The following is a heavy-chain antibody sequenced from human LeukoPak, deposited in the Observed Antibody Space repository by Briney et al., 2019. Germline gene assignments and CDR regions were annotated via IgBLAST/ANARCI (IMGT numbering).Heavy chain of an antibody. D-gene: IGHD6-19*01. CDR3: AKAGRSGWYPGWPFDI. CDR2: IRDSGAST. J-gene: IGHJ3*02. V-gene: IGHV3-23*01. Sequence: GGSLRLSCAASGFSFSNYVMHWVRQAPGKGLQWVSVIRDSGASTYYAGSVKGRFTISRDNSKNTLYLQMNSLRAEDTAVYYCAKAGRSGWYPGWPFDIWGQGTMVTVSS. CDR1: GFSFSNYV.